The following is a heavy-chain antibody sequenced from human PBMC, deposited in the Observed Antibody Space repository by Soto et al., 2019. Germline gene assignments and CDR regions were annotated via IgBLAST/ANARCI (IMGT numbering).Heavy chain of an antibody. V-gene: IGHV4-31*03. D-gene: IGHD5-18*01. CDR2: IYYSGST. J-gene: IGHJ4*02. Sequence: QVQLQESGPGLVKPSQTLSLTCTVSGGSISSGGYYWSWIRQHPGKGLEWIGYIYYSGSTYYNPSLKSRITISVDTSKNQYSLKLSSVTAADTAVYYCARSGYSYGPNPLLYWGQGTLVTVSS. CDR3: ARSGYSYGPNPLLY. CDR1: GGSISSGGYY.